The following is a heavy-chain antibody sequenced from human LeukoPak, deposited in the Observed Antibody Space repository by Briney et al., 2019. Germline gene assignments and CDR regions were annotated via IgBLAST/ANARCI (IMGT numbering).Heavy chain of an antibody. V-gene: IGHV3-23*01. CDR2: ISGSGGST. CDR3: ASTYCSGGSCYSAYNWFDP. D-gene: IGHD2-15*01. Sequence: GGPLRLSCAASGFTFSSYAMSWVRQAPGKGLEWVSAISGSGGSTYYADSVKGRFTISRDNSKNTLYLQMNSLRAEDTAVYYCASTYCSGGSCYSAYNWFDPWGQGTLVTVSS. CDR1: GFTFSSYA. J-gene: IGHJ5*02.